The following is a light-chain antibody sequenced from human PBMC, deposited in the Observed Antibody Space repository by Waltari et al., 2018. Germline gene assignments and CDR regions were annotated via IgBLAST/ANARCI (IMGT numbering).Light chain of an antibody. V-gene: IGLV2-14*01. CDR2: EVS. J-gene: IGLJ2*01. Sequence: QSALTQPASVSGSPGQSITTSCTGTSSDVGGYHYVSWYQQHPGKAPKLMIYEVSNRPSGVSNRFSGSKSGNTASLTISGLQAEDEADYYCSSYTSSSTRVVFGGGTKLTVL. CDR1: SSDVGGYHY. CDR3: SSYTSSSTRVV.